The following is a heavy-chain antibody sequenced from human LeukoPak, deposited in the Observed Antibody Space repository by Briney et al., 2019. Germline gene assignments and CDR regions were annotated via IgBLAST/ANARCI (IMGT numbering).Heavy chain of an antibody. D-gene: IGHD6-13*01. CDR2: INPNSGGT. V-gene: IGHV1-2*02. CDR3: ARPVGAHSSSWNGIDY. Sequence: ASVKVSCKASGYTFTGYYMHWVRQAPGQGLEWMGWINPNSGGTNYAQKFHGRVSMTGDTYITTAYMDLTSLTYDGTAVYYCARPVGAHSSSWNGIDYWGQGTLVTVSS. CDR1: GYTFTGYY. J-gene: IGHJ4*02.